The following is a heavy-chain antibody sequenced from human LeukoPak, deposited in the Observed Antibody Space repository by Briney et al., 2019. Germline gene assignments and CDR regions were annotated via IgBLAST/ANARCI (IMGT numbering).Heavy chain of an antibody. D-gene: IGHD3-10*02. CDR1: RFTVSNNY. CDR2: IYSGGDT. J-gene: IGHJ6*02. Sequence: GGSLRLSCAASRFTVSNNYMSWVRQAPGKGLEWVSVIYSGGDTYYADSVKGRFTISRDSSKDTLYLQMNSLRAEDTAVYYCARCSGYGMDVWGQGTTVTVSS. V-gene: IGHV3-66*01. CDR3: ARCSGYGMDV.